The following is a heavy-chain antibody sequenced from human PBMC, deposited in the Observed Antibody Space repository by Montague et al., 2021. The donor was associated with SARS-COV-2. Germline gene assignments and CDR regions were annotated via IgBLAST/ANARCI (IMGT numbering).Heavy chain of an antibody. CDR3: ARDVGKGFSYYETEGGFDD. D-gene: IGHD5-12*01. Sequence: SETLSLTCTVSGGSIISSNYFWGWIRQPPGKGLEWIGSIYFGGGTYYNPSLKTRVTISVDTSKNHFSLKLTSVTAADTAVYYCARDVGKGFSYYETEGGFDDWGQGTPVTVSS. J-gene: IGHJ4*02. CDR1: GGSIISSNYF. CDR2: IYFGGGT. V-gene: IGHV4-39*02.